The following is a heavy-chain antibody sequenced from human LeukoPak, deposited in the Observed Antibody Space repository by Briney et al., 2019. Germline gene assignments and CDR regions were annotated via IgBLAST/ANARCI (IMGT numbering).Heavy chain of an antibody. V-gene: IGHV4-34*01. CDR3: ARVRGRYYFDY. Sequence: SETLFLTCAVYGGSFSGYYWSWIRQPPGKGLEWIGEINHSGSTNYNPSLKSRVTISVDTSKNQFSLKLSSVTAAGTAVYYCARVRGRYYFDYWGQGTLVTVSS. D-gene: IGHD3-16*01. CDR2: INHSGST. CDR1: GGSFSGYY. J-gene: IGHJ4*02.